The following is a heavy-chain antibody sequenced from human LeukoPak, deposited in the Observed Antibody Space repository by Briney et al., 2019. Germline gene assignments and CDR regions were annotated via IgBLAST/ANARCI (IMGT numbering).Heavy chain of an antibody. Sequence: PSETLSLTCTVSGYSISSGYYWGWIRQPPGKGLEWIGSIYHSGSTYYNPSLKSRVTISVDTSKNQFSLKLSSVTAADTAVYYCARGSGYDLDVWGKGTTVTVSS. D-gene: IGHD3-10*01. V-gene: IGHV4-38-2*02. CDR3: ARGSGYDLDV. CDR2: IYHSGST. CDR1: GYSISSGYY. J-gene: IGHJ6*04.